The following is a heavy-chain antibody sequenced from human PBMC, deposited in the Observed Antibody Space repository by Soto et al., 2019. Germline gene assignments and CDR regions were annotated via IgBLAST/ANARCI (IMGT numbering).Heavy chain of an antibody. J-gene: IGHJ5*02. CDR1: GVSLDNFF. D-gene: IGHD3-16*01. V-gene: IGHV4-59*01. CDR3: ARDRGGITVSAKPLGEWFDP. CDR2: VSQGGTESYMTEGETT. Sequence: SETLSLTCTVSGVSLDNFFWSWIRQTPGKGLEWTGYVSQGGTESYMTEGETTGYNPSLDSRATISLDLPKNQFSLTLTSVTAADTAVYYCARDRGGITVSAKPLGEWFDPWGQGTLVTVSS.